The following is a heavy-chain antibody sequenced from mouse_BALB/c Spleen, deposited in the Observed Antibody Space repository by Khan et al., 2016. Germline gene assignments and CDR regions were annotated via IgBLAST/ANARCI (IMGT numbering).Heavy chain of an antibody. CDR3: SAGFAY. J-gene: IGHJ3*01. V-gene: IGHV14-4*02. Sequence: VRLQQSGAELVRPGASVKLPCTASGFNIKDHYLPWVKQRPDQGLEWIGWIGPENGDTEYAPKFQGKAPMTADPSSNTASLQLSSLTSEVTAVYDCSAGFAYWGHGTLVTVSA. CDR2: IGPENGDT. CDR1: GFNIKDHY.